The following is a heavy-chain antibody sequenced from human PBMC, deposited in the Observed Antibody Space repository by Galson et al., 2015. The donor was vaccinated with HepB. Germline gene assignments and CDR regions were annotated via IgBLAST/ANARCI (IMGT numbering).Heavy chain of an antibody. V-gene: IGHV1-2*02. CDR1: GYTFTGYY. CDR3: ARAPVWEPSDY. Sequence: SVKVSCKASGYTFTGYYMHWVRQAPGQGLEWMGWINPNSGGTNYAQEFQGRVTMTRDTSISTAYMELSRLRSDDTAVYYCARAPVWEPSDYWGQGTLVTVSS. J-gene: IGHJ4*02. D-gene: IGHD1-26*01. CDR2: INPNSGGT.